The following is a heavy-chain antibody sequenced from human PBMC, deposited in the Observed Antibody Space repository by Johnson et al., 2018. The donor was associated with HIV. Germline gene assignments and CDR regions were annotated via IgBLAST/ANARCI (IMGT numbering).Heavy chain of an antibody. V-gene: IGHV3-13*01. CDR1: GFTFSSYD. Sequence: VQLVESGGGVVQPGRSLRLSCAASGFTFSSYDMHWVRQATGKGLEWVSAIGTAGDTYYADSVTGRFTISRDSFKNTLYLQMNSLRAEDTAVYYCARDTRQCDAFDIWGQGTMVTVSS. CDR2: IGTAGDT. J-gene: IGHJ3*02. CDR3: ARDTRQCDAFDI. D-gene: IGHD6-19*01.